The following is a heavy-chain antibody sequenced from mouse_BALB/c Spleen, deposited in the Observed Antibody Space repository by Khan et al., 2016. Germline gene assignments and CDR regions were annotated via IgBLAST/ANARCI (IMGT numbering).Heavy chain of an antibody. J-gene: IGHJ2*01. CDR2: ILPGSGST. CDR3: VRDWLRYY. D-gene: IGHD1-1*01. CDR1: GYTFSSYW. Sequence: QVQLQQSGAELMKPGASVKISCKATGYTFSSYWIEWVKQRPGHGLEWIGEILPGSGSTNYNEKFKGKATFTADTSSNTAYMQLSSLTSEDSAVXYCVRDWLRYYWGQGTTLTVSS. V-gene: IGHV1-9*01.